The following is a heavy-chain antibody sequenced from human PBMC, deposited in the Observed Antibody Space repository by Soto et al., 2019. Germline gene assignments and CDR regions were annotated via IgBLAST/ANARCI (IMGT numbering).Heavy chain of an antibody. J-gene: IGHJ3*02. CDR2: IYYNGST. V-gene: IGHV4-59*08. CDR3: ASSAVAGLGAFDI. Sequence: SETLSLTCTVSVGSISDYYWSWIRQAPGKGPEWIGYIYYNGSTTYNRSLKSRVTISVDTSKNQFSLKLSSVTAADTAVYYCASSAVAGLGAFDIWGQGTMVTVSS. CDR1: VGSISDYY. D-gene: IGHD6-19*01.